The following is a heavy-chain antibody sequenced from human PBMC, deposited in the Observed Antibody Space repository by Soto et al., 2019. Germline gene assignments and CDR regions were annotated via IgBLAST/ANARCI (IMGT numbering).Heavy chain of an antibody. CDR2: IYYSGST. V-gene: IGHV4-61*01. CDR1: GGSVSSGSYY. Sequence: SETLSLTCTVSGGSVSSGSYYWSWIRQPPGKGLEWIGYIYYSGSTNYNPSLKSRVTISVDTSKNQFSLKLSSVTAADTAVYYCARDGGPTYYYDPRKGSSFDIWGQGTMVTVSS. D-gene: IGHD3-22*01. CDR3: ARDGGPTYYYDPRKGSSFDI. J-gene: IGHJ3*02.